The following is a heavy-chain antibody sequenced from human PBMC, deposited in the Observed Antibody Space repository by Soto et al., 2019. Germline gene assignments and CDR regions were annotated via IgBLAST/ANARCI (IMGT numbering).Heavy chain of an antibody. CDR3: TTDPRWQQLGDNWFDS. V-gene: IGHV3-15*01. CDR2: IKSKTDGGTT. J-gene: IGHJ5*01. Sequence: EVRLVESGGGLVKPGGSLRLSCAASGFTFSNAWMSWVRQAPGKGLEWVGRIKSKTDGGTTDSAAPVRGRFTISRDDSENTLYLQMNSLKTEDTAVYHCTTDPRWQQLGDNWFDSWGQGSLVTVSS. D-gene: IGHD6-13*01. CDR1: GFTFSNAW.